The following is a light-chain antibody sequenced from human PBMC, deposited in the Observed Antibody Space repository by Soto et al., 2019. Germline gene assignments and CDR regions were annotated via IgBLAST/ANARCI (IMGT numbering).Light chain of an antibody. J-gene: IGKJ1*01. Sequence: EVVLTQSPGALSLSPGEGVTLSCRASQNIRGNELAWYRQKRGQAPRLLIYGGSSRAEGIPDRFSGRGTGTNLTLTITRLEPEDSAVYYCQDYGTSHPWTFGQGTKLELK. CDR1: QNIRGNE. V-gene: IGKV3-20*01. CDR2: GGS. CDR3: QDYGTSHPWT.